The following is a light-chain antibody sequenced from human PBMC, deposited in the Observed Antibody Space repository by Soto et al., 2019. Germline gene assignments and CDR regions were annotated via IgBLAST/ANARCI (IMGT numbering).Light chain of an antibody. J-gene: IGLJ2*01. V-gene: IGLV7-43*01. CDR3: LLYYGGVRV. Sequence: QTVVTQEPSLTVSSGGTVTRTCASSTGAVTSTYYPNWFQQKPGQAPRALIYSTSNKHPWTPARFSGSLLGVKAALTLSGVQPEDEADYYCLLYYGGVRVFGGGTKVTVL. CDR2: STS. CDR1: TGAVTSTYY.